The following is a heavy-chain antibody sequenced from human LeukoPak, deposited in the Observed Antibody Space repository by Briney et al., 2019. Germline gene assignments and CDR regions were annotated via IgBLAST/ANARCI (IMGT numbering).Heavy chain of an antibody. Sequence: PSETLSLTCTVSGGSISSSSYYWGWIRQPPGKGLGWTGSIYYSGSTYYNPSLKSRVTISVDTSKNQFSLKLSSVTAADTAVYYCARTIGGSSAATGYWGQGTLVTVSS. CDR3: ARTIGGSSAATGY. V-gene: IGHV4-39*01. CDR2: IYYSGST. CDR1: GGSISSSSYY. D-gene: IGHD2-2*01. J-gene: IGHJ4*02.